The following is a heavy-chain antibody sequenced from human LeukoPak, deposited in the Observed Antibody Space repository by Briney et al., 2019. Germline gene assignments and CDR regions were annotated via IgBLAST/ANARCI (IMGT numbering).Heavy chain of an antibody. J-gene: IGHJ4*02. V-gene: IGHV3-23*01. Sequence: LPGGSLRLSCAASGFTFSSYAMSWVRQAPGKGLEWVSAISGSGGSTYYADSVKGRFTISRDNSKNTLYLQMNSLRAEDTAVYYCAKIPQPNYYYGSQTLDYWGQGTLVTVSS. CDR2: ISGSGGST. D-gene: IGHD3-10*01. CDR1: GFTFSSYA. CDR3: AKIPQPNYYYGSQTLDY.